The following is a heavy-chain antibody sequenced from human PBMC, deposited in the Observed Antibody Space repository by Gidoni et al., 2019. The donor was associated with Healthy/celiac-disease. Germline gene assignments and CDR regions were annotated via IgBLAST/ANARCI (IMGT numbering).Heavy chain of an antibody. Sequence: QVQLVQSGAEVKKPGASVKVSCKASGYTFTSYDINWVRQATGQGLEWMGWMNPNSGNTGYAQKFQGRVTMTRNTSISTAYMELSSLRSEDTAVYYCARGRITIFGVVIPHNWFDPWGQGTLVTVSS. CDR2: MNPNSGNT. D-gene: IGHD3-3*01. J-gene: IGHJ5*02. CDR1: GYTFTSYD. CDR3: ARGRITIFGVVIPHNWFDP. V-gene: IGHV1-8*01.